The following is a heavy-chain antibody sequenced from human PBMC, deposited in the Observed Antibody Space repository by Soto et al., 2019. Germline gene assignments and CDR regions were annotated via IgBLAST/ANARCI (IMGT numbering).Heavy chain of an antibody. D-gene: IGHD6-13*01. CDR3: ASSSGIAAAFDY. Sequence: PGGSLRLSCAASGFTFSSYGMHWVRQAPGKGLEWVAVISYDGSNKYYADSVKGRFTISRDNSKNTLYLQMNSLRAEDTAVYYCASSSGIAAAFDYWGQGTLVIVSS. CDR2: ISYDGSNK. J-gene: IGHJ4*02. V-gene: IGHV3-30*03. CDR1: GFTFSSYG.